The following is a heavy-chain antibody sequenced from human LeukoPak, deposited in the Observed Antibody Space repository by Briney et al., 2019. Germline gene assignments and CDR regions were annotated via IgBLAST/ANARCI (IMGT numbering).Heavy chain of an antibody. CDR1: GFTFSSYA. Sequence: GGSLRLSCAASGFTFSSYAMSWVRQAPGKGLEWVSAISGSGGSTYYADSVKGRFTISRDNSKNTLYLQMNSLRAEDTAVYYCTKGGLVINDAFDIWGQGTVVTVSS. V-gene: IGHV3-23*01. CDR2: ISGSGGST. D-gene: IGHD3-22*01. CDR3: TKGGLVINDAFDI. J-gene: IGHJ3*02.